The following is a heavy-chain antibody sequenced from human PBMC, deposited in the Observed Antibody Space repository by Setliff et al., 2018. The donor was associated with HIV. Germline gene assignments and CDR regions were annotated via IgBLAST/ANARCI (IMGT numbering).Heavy chain of an antibody. V-gene: IGHV3-30*02. CDR1: GFTFSSYW. D-gene: IGHD3-3*01. J-gene: IGHJ6*03. CDR2: IRYDGSNK. CDR3: ARAYNIWSDYNYYYSYFMGV. Sequence: PGESLKISCAASGFTFSSYWMSWVRQAPGKGLEWVAFIRYDGSNKYYADSVKGRFTISRDSSKNTLYLQMNSLRSEDKAVYYCARAYNIWSDYNYYYSYFMGVWGKGTAVTVSS.